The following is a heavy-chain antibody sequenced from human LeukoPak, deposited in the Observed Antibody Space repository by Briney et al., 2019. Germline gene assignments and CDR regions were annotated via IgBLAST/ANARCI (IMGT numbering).Heavy chain of an antibody. V-gene: IGHV3-53*01. CDR3: ARSPYYYDSSGYTFFDY. CDR1: GFTVSSNS. CDR2: IYSAGNT. J-gene: IGHJ4*02. D-gene: IGHD3-22*01. Sequence: GGSLRLSCTVSGFTVSSNSMSWVRKAPGKGLEWVSFIYSAGNTHYSDSVKGRFTISIDNSKNTLYLQMNSLRAEDTAVYYCARSPYYYDSSGYTFFDYWGQGTLVTVSS.